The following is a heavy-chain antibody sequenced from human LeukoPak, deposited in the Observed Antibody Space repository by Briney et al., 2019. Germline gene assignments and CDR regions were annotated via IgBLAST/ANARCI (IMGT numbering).Heavy chain of an antibody. CDR2: IYYSGST. CDR1: GGSFSSYY. J-gene: IGHJ4*02. V-gene: IGHV4-59*01. D-gene: IGHD4-17*01. CDR3: ARGGPTYGDIYDY. Sequence: SETLSLSCTVSGGSFSSYYMNWIRQPPGKGLEWVGYIYYSGSTNYNPSLQSRVTISIDTSKNQFSLNLSSVTAADTAVYYCARGGPTYGDIYDYWGQGTLVTVSS.